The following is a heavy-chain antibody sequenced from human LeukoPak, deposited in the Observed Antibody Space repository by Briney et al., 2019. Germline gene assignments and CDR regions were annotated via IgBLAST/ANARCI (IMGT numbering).Heavy chain of an antibody. Sequence: GGSLRLSCAASGFTFNISAMSWVRQAPGKGLEWVSSISSSRSYIYYADSVKGRFTISRDNAKNSLYLQMNSLGAEDTAVYYCAREGGFCFGDTCRFFDFWGQGTLVTVSS. J-gene: IGHJ4*02. CDR2: ISSSRSYI. CDR1: GFTFNISA. V-gene: IGHV3-21*01. CDR3: AREGGFCFGDTCRFFDF. D-gene: IGHD2-15*01.